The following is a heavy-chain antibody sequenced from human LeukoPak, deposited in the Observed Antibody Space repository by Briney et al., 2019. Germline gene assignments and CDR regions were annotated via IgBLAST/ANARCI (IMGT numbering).Heavy chain of an antibody. CDR2: INPNSGGT. J-gene: IGHJ5*02. Sequence: GASVKVSCKASGYTFTGYYMHWVRHAPGQGLECMGWINPNSGGTNYTQKFRGRVTMTRDTSISTAYMELSRLRSDDTAVYYCASVGYLPYYDSSGYPSYNWFDPRGQGTLVTVSS. V-gene: IGHV1-2*02. CDR3: ASVGYLPYYDSSGYPSYNWFDP. D-gene: IGHD3-22*01. CDR1: GYTFTGYY.